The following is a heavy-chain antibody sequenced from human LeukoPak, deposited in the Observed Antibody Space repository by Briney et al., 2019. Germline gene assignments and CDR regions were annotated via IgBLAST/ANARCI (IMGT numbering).Heavy chain of an antibody. CDR1: GYTLTELS. Sequence: GASVKVSCKVSGYTLTELSMHWVRQAPGKGLEWMGGFDPEDGETTYAQKFQGRVTMTEDTSTDTAYMELSSLRSEDTAVYYCATVRVTYGDYVEGPYYYYGMDVWGQGTTVTVSS. CDR2: FDPEDGET. V-gene: IGHV1-24*01. CDR3: ATVRVTYGDYVEGPYYYYGMDV. D-gene: IGHD4-17*01. J-gene: IGHJ6*02.